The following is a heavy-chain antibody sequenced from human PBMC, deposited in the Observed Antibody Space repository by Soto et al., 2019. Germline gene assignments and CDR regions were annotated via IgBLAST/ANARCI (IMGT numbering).Heavy chain of an antibody. D-gene: IGHD1-1*01. J-gene: IGHJ3*01. V-gene: IGHV3-53*01. CDR2: LYDVDGT. CDR3: ASWHEREHAYDV. Sequence: DVQLVESGGGLIQPGESLRLSCAAFGLTISGKKYVAWVRQAPGKGLEWISALYDVDGTYYADSVKGRFTTSSDSSKTTVYLQMNGLRPDDTAVYYCASWHEREHAYDVWGRGTTVTVSS. CDR1: GLTISGKKY.